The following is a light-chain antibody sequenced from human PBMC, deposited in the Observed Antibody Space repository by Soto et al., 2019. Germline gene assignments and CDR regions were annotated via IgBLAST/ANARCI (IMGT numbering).Light chain of an antibody. CDR3: AAWDDSLSGWV. CDR2: RNN. V-gene: IGLV1-47*01. Sequence: QSVLTQPPSASGTPGQRVTISCSGSSSNIGSNYVYWYQQLPGTAPKLLIYRNNQRPSGVPDRFSGSKSGTSASLAISGIRSEDEADYYCAAWDDSLSGWVFGGGTKLTVL. J-gene: IGLJ3*02. CDR1: SSNIGSNY.